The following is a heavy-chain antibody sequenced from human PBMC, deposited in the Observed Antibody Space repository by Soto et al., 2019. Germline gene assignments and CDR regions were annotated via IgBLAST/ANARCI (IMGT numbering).Heavy chain of an antibody. D-gene: IGHD2-15*01. J-gene: IGHJ5*02. CDR2: ISAYNGNT. V-gene: IGHV1-18*01. CDR3: ARDVGVYCSRVSGSSEVWFYP. Sequence: ASVKVSCKASGGTFSSYAMNWVRQAPGQGLEWMGWISAYNGNTNYAQKLQGRVTMTTDTSTSTAYMEQRSLRSDDTAVYYCARDVGVYCSRVSGSSEVWFYPCGLGTLVTVSS. CDR1: GGTFSSYA.